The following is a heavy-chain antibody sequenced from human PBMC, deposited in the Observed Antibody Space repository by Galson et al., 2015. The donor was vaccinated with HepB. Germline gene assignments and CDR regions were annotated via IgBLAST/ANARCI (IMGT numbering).Heavy chain of an antibody. D-gene: IGHD2-15*01. CDR2: IHHSGRS. J-gene: IGHJ6*02. Sequence: ETLSLTCTVYGGSFSGYYWNWIRQPPGKGLEWIGEIHHSGRSSHNPSLKSRVTISVDTFKKQFSLKVSSVTAADTATYYCARGNHCSSSSCHSYFEYGLDVWGLGTTVTVSS. CDR3: ARGNHCSSSSCHSYFEYGLDV. CDR1: GGSFSGYY. V-gene: IGHV4-34*01.